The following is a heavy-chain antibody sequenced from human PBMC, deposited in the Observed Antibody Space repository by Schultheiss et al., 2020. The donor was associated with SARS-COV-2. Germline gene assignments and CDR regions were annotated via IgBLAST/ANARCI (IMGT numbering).Heavy chain of an antibody. CDR2: IWYDESYK. J-gene: IGHJ4*02. D-gene: IGHD2-21*01. V-gene: IGHV3-33*01. CDR3: VRGGAPSYFPD. Sequence: GSLRLSCAASGFTFSSYGMHWVRQAPGKGLEWVAVIWYDESYKYYADSVKGRFTISRDISKNTVYLQMDSLRADDTARYFCVRGGAPSYFPDWGQGTLVTVSS. CDR1: GFTFSSYG.